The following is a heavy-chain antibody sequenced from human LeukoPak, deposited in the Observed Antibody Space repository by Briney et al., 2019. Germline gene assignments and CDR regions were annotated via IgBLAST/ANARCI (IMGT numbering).Heavy chain of an antibody. V-gene: IGHV4-34*01. CDR1: GGSFSGYY. Sequence: SETLSLTCAVYGGSFSGYYWSWIRQPPGKGLELIGEINHSGSTNYNPSLKSRVTISVDTSKNQFSLKLSSVTAADTAVYYCARGRPWTTVTRYFDYWGQGTLVTVSS. J-gene: IGHJ4*02. CDR3: ARGRPWTTVTRYFDY. CDR2: INHSGST. D-gene: IGHD4-17*01.